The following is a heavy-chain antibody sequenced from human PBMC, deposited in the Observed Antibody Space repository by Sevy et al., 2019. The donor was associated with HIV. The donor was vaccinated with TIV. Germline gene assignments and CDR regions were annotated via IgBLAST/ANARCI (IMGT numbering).Heavy chain of an antibody. V-gene: IGHV1-69*13. J-gene: IGHJ6*02. Sequence: ASVKVSCKASGGTFSNYAISWVRQAPGQGLEWMGGFIPMFNTANYAQKFQGKVTLTADGSTTPAYMELSSLRSDDTAGYYCAGSYFDNSGYSPLYYYGMDVWGQGTTVTVSS. D-gene: IGHD3-22*01. CDR2: FIPMFNTA. CDR3: AGSYFDNSGYSPLYYYGMDV. CDR1: GGTFSNYA.